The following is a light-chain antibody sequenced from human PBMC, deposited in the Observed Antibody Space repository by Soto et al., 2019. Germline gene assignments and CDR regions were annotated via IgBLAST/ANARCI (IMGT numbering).Light chain of an antibody. CDR3: EPYNDLPLT. Sequence: EIVMTQSPATLSVSQGERATLSFRASQSISNNLAWYQQTPGQAPRLLIYGASTRATVIPARFSGSGSGTEFTLTISSLQSEDFAVYSYEPYNDLPLTFGGRTKVEIK. CDR1: QSISNN. V-gene: IGKV3-15*01. J-gene: IGKJ4*01. CDR2: GAS.